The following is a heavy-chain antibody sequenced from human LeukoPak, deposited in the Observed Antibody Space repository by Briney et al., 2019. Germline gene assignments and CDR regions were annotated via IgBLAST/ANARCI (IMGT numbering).Heavy chain of an antibody. CDR1: GGSISSQY. CDR3: ARDKGGSPQDGMDV. Sequence: SETLSLTCTVSGGSISSQYWSWIRQPPGKGLEWIAGYIYYSGSTNYNPSLKSRVTISVDSSKNQFSLKLSSVTAADTAVYYCARDKGGSPQDGMDVWGQGTTVTVSS. J-gene: IGHJ6*02. D-gene: IGHD3-10*01. CDR2: IYYSGST. V-gene: IGHV4-59*11.